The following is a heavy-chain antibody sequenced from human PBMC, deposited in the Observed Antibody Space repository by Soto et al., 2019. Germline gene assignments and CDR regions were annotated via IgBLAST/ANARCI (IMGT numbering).Heavy chain of an antibody. Sequence: PGGSLRLSCAASGFTFSSYSMNWVRQAPGKGLEWVSSISSSSSYIYYADSVKGRFTISRDNAKNSLYLQMNSLRAEDTAVYYCARAITIAAAGPNWFDPWGQGTLVTVSS. J-gene: IGHJ5*02. CDR1: GFTFSSYS. D-gene: IGHD6-13*01. V-gene: IGHV3-21*01. CDR3: ARAITIAAAGPNWFDP. CDR2: ISSSSSYI.